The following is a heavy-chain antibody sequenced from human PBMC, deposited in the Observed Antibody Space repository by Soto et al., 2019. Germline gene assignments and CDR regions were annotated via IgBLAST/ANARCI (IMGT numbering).Heavy chain of an antibody. Sequence: GGSLRLSCAASGFTFSSYWMSWVRQAPGKGLEWVANIKHDGSEKYYVDSVKGRFTISRHNAKNSLSLQMNSLRVEDTAVYYCARAPTYYDFWSGYKYMDVWGKGTTVTVSS. J-gene: IGHJ6*03. CDR1: GFTFSSYW. D-gene: IGHD3-3*01. CDR3: ARAPTYYDFWSGYKYMDV. V-gene: IGHV3-7*01. CDR2: IKHDGSEK.